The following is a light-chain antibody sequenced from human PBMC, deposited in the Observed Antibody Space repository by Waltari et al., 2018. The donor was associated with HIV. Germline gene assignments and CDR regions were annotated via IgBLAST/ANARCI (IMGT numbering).Light chain of an antibody. CDR3: QQSYSTPYT. J-gene: IGKJ2*01. Sequence: DLQMTQSPSSLSASVVDRVTITCRASQSIRTYLNWYQQKPGKAPKLLIYAASSLQSGVPSRFSGSGSGTDFTLNITSLQPEDFATYYCQQSYSTPYTFGQGTKLEIK. V-gene: IGKV1-39*01. CDR2: AAS. CDR1: QSIRTY.